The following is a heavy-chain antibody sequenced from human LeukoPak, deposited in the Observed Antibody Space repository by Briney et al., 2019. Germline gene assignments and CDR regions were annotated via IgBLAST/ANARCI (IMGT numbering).Heavy chain of an antibody. V-gene: IGHV3-7*01. CDR1: GFTFSDYW. Sequence: GSLRLSCVASGFTFSDYWMSWVRQASGVGLEWVANIETDGDEKNYVDSVKGRFTISRDNARNSLYLQMSSLRVEDTAVYYCARDIPSGFYTPDYWGRGTLVTVSS. D-gene: IGHD5-12*01. J-gene: IGHJ4*02. CDR2: IETDGDEK. CDR3: ARDIPSGFYTPDY.